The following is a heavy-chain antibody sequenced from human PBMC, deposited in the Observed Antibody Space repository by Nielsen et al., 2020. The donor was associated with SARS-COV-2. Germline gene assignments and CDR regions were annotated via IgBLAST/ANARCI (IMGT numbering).Heavy chain of an antibody. CDR2: IRSKAYGGTT. CDR1: GFTFGDYA. D-gene: IGHD2-15*01. Sequence: GGSLRLSCTASGFTFGDYAMSWFRQTPGKGLEWVGFIRSKAYGGTTEYAASVKGRFTISRDDSKSIAYLQMNSLKTEDTAVYYCTRYLSGSLAAYWGQGTLVTVSS. V-gene: IGHV3-49*03. J-gene: IGHJ4*02. CDR3: TRYLSGSLAAY.